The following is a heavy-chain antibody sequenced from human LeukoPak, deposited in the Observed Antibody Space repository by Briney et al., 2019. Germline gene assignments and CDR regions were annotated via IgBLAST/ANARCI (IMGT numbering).Heavy chain of an antibody. CDR1: GFTFSSYG. V-gene: IGHV3-30*03. CDR3: ARERPVTKGYFDY. Sequence: GRSLRLSCAASGFTFSSYGMHWVRQAPGKGLEWVTVISYDGSNKYYADSVKGRFTISRDNSKNTLYLQMNSLRAEDTAVYYCARERPVTKGYFDYWGQGTLVTVSS. CDR2: ISYDGSNK. J-gene: IGHJ4*02. D-gene: IGHD4-17*01.